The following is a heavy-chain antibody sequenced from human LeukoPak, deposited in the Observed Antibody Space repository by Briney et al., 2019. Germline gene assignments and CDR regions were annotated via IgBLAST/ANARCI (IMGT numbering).Heavy chain of an antibody. V-gene: IGHV4-38-2*01. CDR3: ARPGIVGYYYYYMDV. D-gene: IGHD1-26*01. CDR1: GYSISSGYY. Sequence: PSXTLSLTCAVSGYSISSGYYWGWIRPPPGKGREGIGKIYHSGSTYYNPSLKSRVTISVDTSKNQFSLKLSSVTAADTAVYYCARPGIVGYYYYYMDVWGKGTTVAVSS. J-gene: IGHJ6*03. CDR2: IYHSGST.